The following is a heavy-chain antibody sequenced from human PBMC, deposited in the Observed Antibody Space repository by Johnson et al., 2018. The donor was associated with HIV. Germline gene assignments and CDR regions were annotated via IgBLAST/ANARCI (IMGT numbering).Heavy chain of an antibody. CDR2: INWNGGST. CDR1: GFTFDDYG. J-gene: IGHJ3*02. CDR3: ARDPTIAWDLKGDAFDI. D-gene: IGHD1-26*01. Sequence: EMQLVESGGGVVRPGGSLRLSCAASGFTFDDYGMSWVRQAPGKGLEWVSGINWNGGSTGYADSVKGRFTISRDNAKNSLYLQMNSLRAEDTAVYYCARDPTIAWDLKGDAFDIWGQGTMVTVSS. V-gene: IGHV3-20*04.